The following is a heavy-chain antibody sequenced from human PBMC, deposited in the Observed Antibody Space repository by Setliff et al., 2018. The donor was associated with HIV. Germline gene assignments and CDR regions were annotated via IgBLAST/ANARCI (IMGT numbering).Heavy chain of an antibody. V-gene: IGHV4-39*01. D-gene: IGHD2-2*01. CDR1: GDSISSISYY. Sequence: KSSETLSLTCTVSGDSISSISYYWAWIRQTPGKGLEWIGSISYSGNTYYNPSLKSRVTISVDTSKNQFSLKLSSVTAADTAVYYCARLDCSSSSGFVDYWGQGTLVTVSS. J-gene: IGHJ4*02. CDR3: ARLDCSSSSGFVDY. CDR2: ISYSGNT.